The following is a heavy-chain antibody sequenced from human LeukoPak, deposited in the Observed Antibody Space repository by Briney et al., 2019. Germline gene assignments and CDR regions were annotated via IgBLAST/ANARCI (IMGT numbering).Heavy chain of an antibody. CDR1: GCIFTGYY. J-gene: IGHJ5*02. CDR2: INPNSGGT. D-gene: IGHD6-13*01. CDR3: ARAITAAAYNWLDP. Sequence: ASVKVSCKASGCIFTGYYIHWVRQAPGQGLEWMGRINPNSGGTNYAQNFQGRVTMTRDTSISTAYMELSGLRSDDTAVYYCARAITAAAYNWLDPWGQGTLVTVSS. V-gene: IGHV1-2*06.